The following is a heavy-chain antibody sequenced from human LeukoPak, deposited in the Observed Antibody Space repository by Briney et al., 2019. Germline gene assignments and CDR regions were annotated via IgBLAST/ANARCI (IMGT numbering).Heavy chain of an antibody. Sequence: ASVKVSCKASGYSLTGFYLYWLRQAPGQGPQCMGWINPNSGDTNYAQKYEGRVSMTRDTSISTAYMELSGLSSDDTAVYYCARGVRRSAGKLQRSGNYYMDVWGKGTTVIVSS. CDR2: INPNSGDT. V-gene: IGHV1-2*02. CDR3: ARGVRRSAGKLQRSGNYYMDV. D-gene: IGHD1-1*01. J-gene: IGHJ6*03. CDR1: GYSLTGFY.